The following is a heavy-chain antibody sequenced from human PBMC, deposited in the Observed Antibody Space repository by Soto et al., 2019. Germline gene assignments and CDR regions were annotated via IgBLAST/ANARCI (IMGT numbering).Heavy chain of an antibody. Sequence: ASVKVSCKASGYSFTFYYLHWVRQAPGQGPEWVGVINPSGGSTSYAQKFQGRVTMTRDTSTSTVYMDLDSLTSEDTAVFYCARAPAYGETYYFDYWGQGTLVTVS. V-gene: IGHV1-46*01. J-gene: IGHJ4*02. CDR2: INPSGGST. CDR1: GYSFTFYY. D-gene: IGHD4-17*01. CDR3: ARAPAYGETYYFDY.